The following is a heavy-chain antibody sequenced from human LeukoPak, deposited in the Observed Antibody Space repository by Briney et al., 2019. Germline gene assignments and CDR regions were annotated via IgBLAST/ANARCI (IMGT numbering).Heavy chain of an antibody. J-gene: IGHJ4*02. V-gene: IGHV3-23*01. CDR2: ISGSGGST. D-gene: IGHD3-22*01. Sequence: PGGSLRLSCAVSGFIFSNYAMNWVRQAPGKGLEWVSAISGSGGSTYYADSVKGRFTISRDNSKNTLYLQMNSLRAEDTAVYYCAKDRYDSSGDYFDYWGQGTLVTVSS. CDR3: AKDRYDSSGDYFDY. CDR1: GFIFSNYA.